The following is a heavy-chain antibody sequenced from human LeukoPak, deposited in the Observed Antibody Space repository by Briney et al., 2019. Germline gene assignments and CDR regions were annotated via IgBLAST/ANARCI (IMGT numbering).Heavy chain of an antibody. CDR2: ISGSGGST. CDR3: AGGGSYYDFDY. Sequence: GRSLRLSCAASGFTFSSYAMSWVRQAPGKGLEWVSGISGSGGSTYYADSVKGRFTISRDNSKNTVYLQMNSLRDGDTAVYYCAGGGSYYDFDYWGQGTLVTVSS. V-gene: IGHV3-23*01. D-gene: IGHD1-26*01. CDR1: GFTFSSYA. J-gene: IGHJ4*02.